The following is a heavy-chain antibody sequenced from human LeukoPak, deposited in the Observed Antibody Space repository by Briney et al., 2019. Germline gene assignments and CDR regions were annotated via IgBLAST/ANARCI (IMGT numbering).Heavy chain of an antibody. V-gene: IGHV3-43*02. CDR1: GFTFDDYA. CDR2: ISGDGGST. J-gene: IGHJ4*02. D-gene: IGHD5-12*01. CDR3: AKDGPVATINYFDY. Sequence: GGSLRLSCAAFGFTFDDYAMHWVRQAPGKGLEWVSLISGDGGSTYYADSVKGRFTISRDNSKNSLYLQMNSLRTEDTALYYCAKDGPVATINYFDYWGQGTLVTVSS.